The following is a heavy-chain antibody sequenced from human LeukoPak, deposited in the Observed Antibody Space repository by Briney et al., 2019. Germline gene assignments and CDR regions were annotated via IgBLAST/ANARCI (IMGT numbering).Heavy chain of an antibody. Sequence: ASVKVSCKASGYTFTSYDINWVRQATGQGLEWMGWMNPNSGNTGYAQKFQGRVTITTDESTSTAYMELSSLRSEDTAVYYCARGSTGSSSPFDYWGQGTLVTVSS. CDR1: GYTFTSYD. CDR3: ARGSTGSSSPFDY. J-gene: IGHJ4*02. D-gene: IGHD6-6*01. CDR2: MNPNSGNT. V-gene: IGHV1-8*01.